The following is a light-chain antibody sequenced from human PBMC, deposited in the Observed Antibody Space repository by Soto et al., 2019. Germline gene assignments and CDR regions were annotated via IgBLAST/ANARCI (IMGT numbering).Light chain of an antibody. Sequence: IVMTQSPATLSVSPGERATLSCRASQSVSSNLAWYQQKPGQAPRLLIYGASTRATGIPARFSGSGSGTDFTLTISSLQSEDFAVYYSQHYNNWPPWTFGQGTKVEIK. CDR1: QSVSSN. CDR3: QHYNNWPPWT. V-gene: IGKV3-15*01. J-gene: IGKJ1*01. CDR2: GAS.